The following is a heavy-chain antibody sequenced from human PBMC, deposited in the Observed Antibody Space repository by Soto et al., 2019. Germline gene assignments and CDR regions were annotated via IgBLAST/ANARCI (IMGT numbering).Heavy chain of an antibody. J-gene: IGHJ4*02. V-gene: IGHV3-23*01. Sequence: XGSLRLSCAASGFTFSNYAMNWVRQAPGKGLEWVSAITGRGDGTYYADSVKGRFTISRDNSKNTLYLQMNSLRAEDTAVYFCARVRPYYDNWGQGTLVTVSS. CDR2: ITGRGDGT. CDR3: ARVRPYYDN. CDR1: GFTFSNYA.